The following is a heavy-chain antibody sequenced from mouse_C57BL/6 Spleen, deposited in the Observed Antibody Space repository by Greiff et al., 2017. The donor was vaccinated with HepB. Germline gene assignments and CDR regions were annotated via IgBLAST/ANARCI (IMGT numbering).Heavy chain of an antibody. CDR3: ARRGYYGYFDY. CDR1: GYTFTSYW. V-gene: IGHV1-64*01. CDR2: IHPNSGST. J-gene: IGHJ2*01. Sequence: QVQLQQPGAELVKPGASVKLSCKASGYTFTSYWMHWVKQRPGQGLEWIGMIHPNSGSTNYNEKFKSKATLTVDKSSSTAYMQRSSLTSEDSAVYYCARRGYYGYFDYWCQGTTLTVSS. D-gene: IGHD1-1*02.